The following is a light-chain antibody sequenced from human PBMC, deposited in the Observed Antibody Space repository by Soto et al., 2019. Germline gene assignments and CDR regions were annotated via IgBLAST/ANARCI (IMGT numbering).Light chain of an antibody. CDR1: SSNIGSNY. Sequence: QSELTQPPSASGTPGQRVTISCSGSSSNIGSNYVYWYQQLPGTAPKLLIYSNNQRPSGVPDRFSGSKSGTSASLAISGLRCEDVAVYYWAAWDDSPSANHVFGPG. CDR3: AAWDDSPSANHV. J-gene: IGLJ1*01. CDR2: SNN. V-gene: IGLV1-47*02.